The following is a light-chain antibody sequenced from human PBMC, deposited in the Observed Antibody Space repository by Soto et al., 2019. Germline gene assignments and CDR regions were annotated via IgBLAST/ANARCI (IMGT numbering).Light chain of an antibody. Sequence: QSALTQPASVSVSPGQSITISCTGSNSDVGGYNYVSWYQHHPGKAPKLMIYKVSLRPSGVSSRFSGSKSGNTASLTISGLQPEDESHYYCSSYTTTNAVVFGGGTKLTVL. CDR2: KVS. J-gene: IGLJ2*01. V-gene: IGLV2-14*01. CDR3: SSYTTTNAVV. CDR1: NSDVGGYNY.